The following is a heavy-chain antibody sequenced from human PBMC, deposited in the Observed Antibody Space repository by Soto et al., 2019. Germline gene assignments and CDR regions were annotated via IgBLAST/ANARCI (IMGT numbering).Heavy chain of an antibody. Sequence: LRLSCAASGFTFTNAWMSWVRQAPGKGLEWVGRIKSKTDGGTTDYTAPVKGRFTISRDDSKNTLYLQMNSLKTEDTAVYYCTTARGTYGAEYFQHWGQGTLVTVSS. D-gene: IGHD4-17*01. CDR1: GFTFTNAW. V-gene: IGHV3-15*01. J-gene: IGHJ1*01. CDR3: TTARGTYGAEYFQH. CDR2: IKSKTDGGTT.